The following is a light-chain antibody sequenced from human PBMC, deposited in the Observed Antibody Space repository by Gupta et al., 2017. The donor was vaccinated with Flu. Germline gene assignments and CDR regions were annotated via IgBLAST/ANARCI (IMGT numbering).Light chain of an antibody. CDR3: QQCESTPYS. CDR2: AAS. Sequence: IQMTQSPSSLSASVGDRVTITCRASQSISSYLNWYQQKPGKAPKLLIYAASSLQSGVPSRFSGSGSGTDFTLTISRLQPEDFATYYCQQCESTPYSFGQGTKLEIQ. V-gene: IGKV1-39*01. J-gene: IGKJ2*03. CDR1: QSISSY.